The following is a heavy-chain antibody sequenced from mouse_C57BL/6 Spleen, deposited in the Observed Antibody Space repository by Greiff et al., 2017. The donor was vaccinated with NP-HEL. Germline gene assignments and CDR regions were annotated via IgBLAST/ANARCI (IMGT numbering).Heavy chain of an antibody. D-gene: IGHD2-2*01. CDR3: ARHGSMDY. V-gene: IGHV5-9*01. CDR2: ISGGGGNT. CDR1: GFTFSSYT. J-gene: IGHJ4*01. Sequence: DVKLVESGGGLVKPGGSLKLSCAASGFTFSSYTMSWVRQTPEKRLEWVATISGGGGNTYYPDSVKGRFTISRDNAKNTLYLQMSSLRSEDTALYYCARHGSMDYWGQGTSVTVSS.